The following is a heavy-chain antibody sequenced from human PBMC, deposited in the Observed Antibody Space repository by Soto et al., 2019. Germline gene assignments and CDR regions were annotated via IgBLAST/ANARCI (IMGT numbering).Heavy chain of an antibody. CDR3: AKKVSPGYWLVDTSTPSYFDY. CDR1: GFTFSSYA. D-gene: IGHD6-19*01. J-gene: IGHJ4*02. CDR2: ISGSGGST. Sequence: GGSLRLSCAASGFTFSSYAMSWVRQAPGKGLEWVSAISGSGGSTYYADSVKGRFTISRDNSKNTLYLKMNSLRAEDTAVYYCAKKVSPGYWLVDTSTPSYFDYWGQGTLVTVSS. V-gene: IGHV3-23*01.